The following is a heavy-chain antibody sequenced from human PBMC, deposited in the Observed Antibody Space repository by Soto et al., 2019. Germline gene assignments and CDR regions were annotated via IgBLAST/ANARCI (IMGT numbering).Heavy chain of an antibody. Sequence: ASVKVSCKPTGFTFTSSAEPWVRQGRRQRLEWIGWIVGGSGYTSYAQKFQERVTITRDMSKSTAYMELSSLRSEDTAVYYCAAVGVVDTTYYVDYGG. V-gene: IGHV1-58*01. CDR2: IVGGSGYT. CDR1: GFTFTSSA. CDR3: AAVGVVDTTYYVDY. J-gene: IGHJ4*01. D-gene: IGHD3-22*01.